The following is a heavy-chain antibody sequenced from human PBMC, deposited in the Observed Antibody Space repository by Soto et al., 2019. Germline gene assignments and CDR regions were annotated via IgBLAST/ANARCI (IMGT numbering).Heavy chain of an antibody. D-gene: IGHD3-16*02. CDR1: GGSINSYY. CDR2: IYYSGST. J-gene: IGHJ4*02. Sequence: PSETLSLTCTVSGGSINSYYWSWIRQPPGKGLEWIGYIYYSGSTNYNPSLKSRVTISVDTSKNQFSLKLSSVTAADTAVYYCARLYGVFDYWSQGTLVTVSS. V-gene: IGHV4-59*08. CDR3: ARLYGVFDY.